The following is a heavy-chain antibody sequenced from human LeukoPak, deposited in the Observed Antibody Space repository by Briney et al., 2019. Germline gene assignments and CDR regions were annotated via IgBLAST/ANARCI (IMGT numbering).Heavy chain of an antibody. CDR2: ISVRGGST. J-gene: IGHJ4*02. CDR3: AKSYVVPGTEFDY. Sequence: GGPLRLSCAASGFTFSSHSMSWVRQALGKGLDWVSAISVRGGSTYYVDSVKGRFTISRDNSKNTLYLQMNILKAEDTAVYFWAKSYVVPGTEFDYWPQGTLVSVSS. CDR1: GFTFSSHS. D-gene: IGHD2-2*01. V-gene: IGHV3-23*01.